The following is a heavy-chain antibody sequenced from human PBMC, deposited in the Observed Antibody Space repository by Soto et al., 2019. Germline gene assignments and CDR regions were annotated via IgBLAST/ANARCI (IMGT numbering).Heavy chain of an antibody. V-gene: IGHV3-11*05. CDR1: GFTFSDFY. J-gene: IGHJ5*02. D-gene: IGHD3-16*01. CDR3: ARRTNSARGATGFDP. Sequence: QLQLVESGGGLVNPGGSLRLSCAASGFTFSDFYMSWIRQAPGKGLAWVSEISSSGTFTNYADSVKGRFTISRDNTNKSLALQMISLRAEETAVYYCARRTNSARGATGFDPWGQGTLVTVSS. CDR2: ISSSGTFT.